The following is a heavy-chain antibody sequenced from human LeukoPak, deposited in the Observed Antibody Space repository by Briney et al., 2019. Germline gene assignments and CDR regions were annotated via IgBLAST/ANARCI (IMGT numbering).Heavy chain of an antibody. CDR2: ISYDGSNK. J-gene: IGHJ4*02. V-gene: IGHV3-30-3*01. Sequence: GGSLRLSCAASGFTFSSYAMHWVRQAPGKGLERVAVISYDGSNKYYADSVKGRFTISRDNSKNTLYLQMNSLRAEDTAVYYCAREWVSGYSYGPGDWGQGTLVTVSS. CDR3: AREWVSGYSYGPGD. CDR1: GFTFSSYA. D-gene: IGHD5-18*01.